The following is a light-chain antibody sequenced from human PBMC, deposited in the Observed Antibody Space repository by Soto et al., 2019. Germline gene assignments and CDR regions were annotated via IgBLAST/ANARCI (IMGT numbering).Light chain of an antibody. CDR3: QHYNNWPLA. V-gene: IGKV3-15*01. J-gene: IGKJ1*01. CDR2: GAS. CDR1: QSVSSN. Sequence: DTVMTQSPATLSVSPGERATLSCRASQSVSSNLAWYQQKPGQAPRLLIYGASTRATGIPARFSGSGSGTEFTLTISSLQSEDFAVYYCQHYNNWPLAFGQGTKVEIK.